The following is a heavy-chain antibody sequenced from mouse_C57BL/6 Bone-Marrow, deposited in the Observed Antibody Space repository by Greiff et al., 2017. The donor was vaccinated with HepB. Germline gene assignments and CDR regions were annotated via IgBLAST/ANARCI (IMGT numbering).Heavy chain of an antibody. V-gene: IGHV5-12*01. D-gene: IGHD1-1*01. J-gene: IGHJ1*03. CDR2: ISNGGGST. Sequence: DVHLVESGGGLVQPGGSLKLSCAASGFTFSDYYMYWVRQTPEKRLEWVAYISNGGGSTYYPDTVKGRFTISRDNAKNTLYLQMSRLKSEDTAMYYCASRGVNYYGSSNWYFDVWGTGTTVTVSS. CDR1: GFTFSDYY. CDR3: ASRGVNYYGSSNWYFDV.